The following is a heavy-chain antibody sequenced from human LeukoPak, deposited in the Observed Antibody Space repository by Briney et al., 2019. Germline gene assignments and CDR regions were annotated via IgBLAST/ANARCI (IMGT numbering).Heavy chain of an antibody. Sequence: GGSLRLSCAASGFTFNAYAIHWVRQAPCKGLEWVAFIRKDGNNENYADSVKGRFTISRDNSKNTLYLQMNSLQTEDTAVYYCAKDRGDYPPYFDYWGQGTLVTVSS. D-gene: IGHD2-21*02. V-gene: IGHV3-30*02. CDR3: AKDRGDYPPYFDY. J-gene: IGHJ4*02. CDR1: GFTFNAYA. CDR2: IRKDGNNE.